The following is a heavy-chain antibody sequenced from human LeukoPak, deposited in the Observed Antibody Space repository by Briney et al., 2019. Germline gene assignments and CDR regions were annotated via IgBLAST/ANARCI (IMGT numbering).Heavy chain of an antibody. CDR3: ARKSSAVAGPFDY. J-gene: IGHJ4*02. CDR1: GFTFSDYY. CDR2: ISSTSSYI. V-gene: IGHV3-11*06. D-gene: IGHD6-19*01. Sequence: GGSLRLSCAASGFTFSDYYINWIRQAPGKGLEWVSSISSTSSYIYYADSVKGRFTISRDNAKNSLYLQMNSLRAEDTAVYYCARKSSAVAGPFDYWGQGTLVTVSS.